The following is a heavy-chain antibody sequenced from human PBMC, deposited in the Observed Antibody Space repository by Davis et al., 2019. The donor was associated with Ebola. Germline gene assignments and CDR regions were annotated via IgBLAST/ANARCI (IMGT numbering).Heavy chain of an antibody. CDR1: GGSISSDDYS. Sequence: MPSETLSLTCAVSGGSISSDDYSWSWIRQPPGKGLEWIGYIHHSGSTYCNPSLQSRVTISVDRSKNQFSLKLSSVTAAATAVYYCAGIAVAGLYYYGMDVLGQGTTVTVSS. CDR3: AGIAVAGLYYYGMDV. J-gene: IGHJ6*02. V-gene: IGHV4-30-2*01. D-gene: IGHD6-19*01. CDR2: IHHSGST.